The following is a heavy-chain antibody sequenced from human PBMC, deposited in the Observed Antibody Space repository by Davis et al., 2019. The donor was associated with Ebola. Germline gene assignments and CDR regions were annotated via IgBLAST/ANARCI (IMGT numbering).Heavy chain of an antibody. Sequence: SETLSLTCTDSGGSISSGDYYWSWIRQPPGKGLEWIGYIYYSGSTYYNPSLKSRVTISVDTSKNQFSLKLSSVTAADTAVYYCAREGITMIDYWGQGTLVTVSS. V-gene: IGHV4-30-4*01. CDR3: AREGITMIDY. J-gene: IGHJ4*02. CDR2: IYYSGST. CDR1: GGSISSGDYY. D-gene: IGHD3-22*01.